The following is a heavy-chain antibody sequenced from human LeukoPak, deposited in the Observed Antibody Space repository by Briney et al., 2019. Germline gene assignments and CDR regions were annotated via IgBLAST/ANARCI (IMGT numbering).Heavy chain of an antibody. D-gene: IGHD1-26*01. CDR1: GFTFSSYA. CDR3: ARGEWELLRAFDI. Sequence: PGGSLRLSCAASGFTFSSYAMSWVRQAPGKGLEWVAVISYDGSNKYYADSVKGRFTISRDNSKNTLYLQMNSLRAEDTAVYYCARGEWELLRAFDIWGQGTMVTVSS. CDR2: ISYDGSNK. V-gene: IGHV3-30-3*01. J-gene: IGHJ3*02.